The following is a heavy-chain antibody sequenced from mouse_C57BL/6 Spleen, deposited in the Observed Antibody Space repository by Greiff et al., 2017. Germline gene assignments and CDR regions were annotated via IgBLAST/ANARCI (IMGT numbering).Heavy chain of an antibody. D-gene: IGHD1-1*01. V-gene: IGHV10-1*01. J-gene: IGHJ4*01. CDR1: GFSFNTYA. CDR3: VRQGDYYGSSHYAMDY. CDR2: IRSKSNNYAT. Sequence: DVQLVESGGGLVQPKGSLKLSCAASGFSFNTYAMNWVRQAPGKGLEWVARIRSKSNNYATYYADSVKDRFTISRDDSESMLYLQMNNLKTEDTAMYYCVRQGDYYGSSHYAMDYWGQGTSVTVSS.